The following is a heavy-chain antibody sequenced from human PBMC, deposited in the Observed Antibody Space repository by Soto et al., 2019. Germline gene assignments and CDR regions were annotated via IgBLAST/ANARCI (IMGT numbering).Heavy chain of an antibody. J-gene: IGHJ4*02. Sequence: QVQLQESGPGLVKPSGILSLTCAVSGGSITDKWWSWIRQPPGKGLEWIGEVHHSGSTNYSPSLKSRITMSVDTSKNDFSLKLFSLTAADTAIYYCAREGDHPFSLGYWGQGTLVTVSS. V-gene: IGHV4-4*02. CDR2: VHHSGST. CDR1: GGSITDKW. CDR3: AREGDHPFSLGY. D-gene: IGHD3-16*01.